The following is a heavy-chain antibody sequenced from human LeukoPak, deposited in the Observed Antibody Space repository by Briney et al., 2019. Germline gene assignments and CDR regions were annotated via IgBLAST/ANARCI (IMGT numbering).Heavy chain of an antibody. D-gene: IGHD5-18*01. Sequence: SETLSLTCTVSGGSLSNYYCSWIRQAPGKGLEWIGYIYTTGSTNYNPSLTSRVTISVDTSKNQFSLKLSSVTAADTAVYYCARVLYNYGPHYFDFWGQGTLVTVSS. CDR3: ARVLYNYGPHYFDF. J-gene: IGHJ4*02. CDR2: IYTTGST. V-gene: IGHV4-4*08. CDR1: GGSLSNYY.